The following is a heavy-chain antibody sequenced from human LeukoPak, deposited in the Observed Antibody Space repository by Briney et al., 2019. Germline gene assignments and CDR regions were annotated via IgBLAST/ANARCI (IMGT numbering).Heavy chain of an antibody. J-gene: IGHJ4*02. Sequence: ASVKVSCKTSGYTFTDYYVHWVRQAPGQGLEWLAWINPDSGATIFAQRFQGRVTMTRDTSVNTVHMELNRLRSDDTAVYYCARDLCHGGSCFHFDSWGQGTLVTVSS. CDR1: GYTFTDYY. D-gene: IGHD2-15*01. V-gene: IGHV1-2*02. CDR3: ARDLCHGGSCFHFDS. CDR2: INPDSGAT.